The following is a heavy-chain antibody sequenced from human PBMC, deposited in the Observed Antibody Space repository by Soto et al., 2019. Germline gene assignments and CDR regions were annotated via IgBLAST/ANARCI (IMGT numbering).Heavy chain of an antibody. Sequence: SETLSVTCAVYRGSISGYCWSWIRQSPGQVLEWIGEINHSGTTTYAPSLKSRVTMSVVTSKNQFSLKLSSVTAFDTAIYYCARGEVTTVVYWAQGTLVTVSS. CDR3: ARGEVTTVVY. J-gene: IGHJ4*02. CDR2: INHSGTT. D-gene: IGHD4-17*01. V-gene: IGHV4-34*01. CDR1: RGSISGYC.